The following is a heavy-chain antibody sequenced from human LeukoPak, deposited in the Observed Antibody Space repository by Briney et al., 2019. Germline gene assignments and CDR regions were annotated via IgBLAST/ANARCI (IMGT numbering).Heavy chain of an antibody. CDR2: ISNDGSRK. CDR1: GFTFSRHG. D-gene: IGHD3-3*01. J-gene: IGHJ4*02. Sequence: GGSLRPSCAPSGFTFSRHGMHWVRQAPGKGLEWVAIISNDGSRKYYAHSVEGRFTISRDNSKNTLYLQMDSLRAEDTAVYYCARDRAWNYFDYWGQGTLVTVSS. V-gene: IGHV3-30*03. CDR3: ARDRAWNYFDY.